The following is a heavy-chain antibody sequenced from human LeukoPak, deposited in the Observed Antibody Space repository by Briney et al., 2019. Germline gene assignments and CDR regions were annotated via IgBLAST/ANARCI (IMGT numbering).Heavy chain of an antibody. J-gene: IGHJ6*03. V-gene: IGHV4-4*07. CDR1: GGSISAYY. Sequence: KPSETLSLTCTVSGGSISAYYWSWIRQPAGKGLEWIGRIYTSGSTNYNPSLKSRVTMSLDTSKNQFSLKLSSVTAADTAVYYFARGIYCSSTTCYYYYYYMDVWGKGTTVTVSS. CDR3: ARGIYCSSTTCYYYYYYMDV. CDR2: IYTSGST. D-gene: IGHD2-2*01.